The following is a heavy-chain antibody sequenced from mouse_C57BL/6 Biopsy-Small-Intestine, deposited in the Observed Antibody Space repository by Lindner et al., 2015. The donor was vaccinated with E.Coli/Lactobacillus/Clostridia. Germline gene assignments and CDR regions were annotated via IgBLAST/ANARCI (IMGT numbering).Heavy chain of an antibody. CDR1: GYTFTNYW. Sequence: VQLQESGAELVRPGTSVKMSCKASGYTFTNYWIGWAKQRPGHGLEWIGDIYPGGGYTNYNEKFKGKATLTADKSSSTAYMQFSSPTSEDSAIYYCARSSYDAMDYWGQGTSVTVSS. J-gene: IGHJ4*01. CDR2: IYPGGGYT. D-gene: IGHD1-1*01. V-gene: IGHV1-63*01. CDR3: ARSSYDAMDY.